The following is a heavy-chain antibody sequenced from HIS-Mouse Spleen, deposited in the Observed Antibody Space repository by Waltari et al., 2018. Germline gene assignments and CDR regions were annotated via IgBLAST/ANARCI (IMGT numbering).Heavy chain of an antibody. CDR3: AREIPYSSSWYDWYFDL. D-gene: IGHD6-13*01. V-gene: IGHV4-39*07. CDR1: GGSISSSSYY. CDR2: MYYRGGT. J-gene: IGHJ2*01. Sequence: QLQLQESGPGLVKPSETLSLTCTVSGGSISSSSYYWGWIRQPPGKGLEWIGSMYYRGGTSYHPALKSRVTISVDTSKNQFALKLSSVTAADTAVDYCAREIPYSSSWYDWYFDLWGRGTLVTVSS.